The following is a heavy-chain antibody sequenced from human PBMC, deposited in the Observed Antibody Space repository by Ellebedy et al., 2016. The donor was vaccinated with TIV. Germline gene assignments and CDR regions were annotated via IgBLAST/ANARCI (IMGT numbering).Heavy chain of an antibody. CDR2: ISGTGGST. D-gene: IGHD6-13*01. V-gene: IGHV3-23*01. Sequence: GESLKISCAASGFTLNTYAMSWVCQAPGKGLEWVSSISGTGGSTWYADSVQGRSTISRDNSKNTLSLQMNSLRADDTAVYYCARLGYRSSWFDYWGQGALVTVSS. CDR3: ARLGYRSSWFDY. CDR1: GFTLNTYA. J-gene: IGHJ4*02.